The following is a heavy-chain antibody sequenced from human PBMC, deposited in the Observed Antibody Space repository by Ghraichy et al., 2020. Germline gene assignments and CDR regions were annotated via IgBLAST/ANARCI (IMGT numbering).Heavy chain of an antibody. J-gene: IGHJ4*02. CDR2: IYYSGST. V-gene: IGHV4-59*08. D-gene: IGHD4-17*01. Sequence: SQTLSLTCTVSGGSIRSYYWSWNRQPPGKGLEWIGYIYYSGSTNHNPSLKGRVTMSVDTSKNQFSLKLSSVTAADTAVYYCAHSYGDYVIINYWGQGTLVTVSA. CDR3: AHSYGDYVIINY. CDR1: GGSIRSYY.